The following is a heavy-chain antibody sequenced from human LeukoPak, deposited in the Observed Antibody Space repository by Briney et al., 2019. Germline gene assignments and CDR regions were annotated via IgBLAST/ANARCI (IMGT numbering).Heavy chain of an antibody. Sequence: SETLSLTCTVSGGSISSGGYSWSWIRQPPGKGLEWIGYIYHSGSTYYNPSLKSRVTISVDRSKNQFSLKLSSVTAADTAVYYCARGSYYYDSSGYSAFDYWGQGTLSPSPQ. D-gene: IGHD3-22*01. J-gene: IGHJ4*02. CDR3: ARGSYYYDSSGYSAFDY. V-gene: IGHV4-30-2*01. CDR1: GGSISSGGYS. CDR2: IYHSGST.